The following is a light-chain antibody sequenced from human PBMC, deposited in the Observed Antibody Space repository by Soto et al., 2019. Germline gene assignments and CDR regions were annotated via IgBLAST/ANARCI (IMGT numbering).Light chain of an antibody. V-gene: IGLV1-44*01. CDR3: AAWDDSLNRPV. CDR2: SNS. Sequence: QSVLTQPPSASVTPGQRVTISCSGSSSNIGGNTVNWYQQLPGTAPKLLIYSNSQRPSGVPDRFSGSKSGSSASLAISGLQSEDEADDYCAAWDDSLNRPVFGGGTQLTVL. J-gene: IGLJ7*01. CDR1: SSNIGGNT.